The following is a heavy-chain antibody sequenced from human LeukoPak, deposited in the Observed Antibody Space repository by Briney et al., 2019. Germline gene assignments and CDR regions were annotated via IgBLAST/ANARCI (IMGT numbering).Heavy chain of an antibody. CDR3: ARVEEAPAATGRVWFDP. CDR1: GGSISSSSYY. D-gene: IGHD2-2*01. Sequence: SETLSLTCTVSGGSISSSSYYWGWIRQPPGKGLEWIGSIYYSGSTYYNPSLKSRVTISVDTSKNQFSLKLSSVTAADTAMYYCARVEEAPAATGRVWFDPWGQGTMVTVS. CDR2: IYYSGST. J-gene: IGHJ5*02. V-gene: IGHV4-39*07.